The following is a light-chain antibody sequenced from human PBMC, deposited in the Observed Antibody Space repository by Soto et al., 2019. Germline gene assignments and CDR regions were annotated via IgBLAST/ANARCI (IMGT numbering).Light chain of an antibody. Sequence: EIVLTQSPGTLSLSPGERATLSCRASQSVSSSFLAWYQQKPGQAPRLLIYGASSRATGIPDRFSGSGSGAYFTLTISRLEPEDFAVYYCQQYGSSPPWTFGQGPKVELK. CDR3: QQYGSSPPWT. CDR2: GAS. CDR1: QSVSSSF. V-gene: IGKV3-20*01. J-gene: IGKJ1*01.